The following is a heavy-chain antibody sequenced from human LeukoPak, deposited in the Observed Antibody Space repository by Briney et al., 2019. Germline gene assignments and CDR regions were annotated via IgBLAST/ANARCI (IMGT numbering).Heavy chain of an antibody. CDR3: AKTGSDDYGEYFDY. CDR1: GFTFEDYA. Sequence: GGSLRLSCVGSGFTFEDYAIHWVRHPPGKSLEWVSLLNWDGSRTYYADSVKGRFTISRDNNKNSLFLQMNNLRPEDTALYYCAKTGSDDYGEYFDYWGRGTLVTVSS. V-gene: IGHV3-43D*03. D-gene: IGHD4-17*01. CDR2: LNWDGSRT. J-gene: IGHJ4*02.